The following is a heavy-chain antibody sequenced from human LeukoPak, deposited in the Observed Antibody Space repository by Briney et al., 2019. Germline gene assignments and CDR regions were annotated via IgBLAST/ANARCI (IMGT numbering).Heavy chain of an antibody. CDR1: GYTFTGYY. V-gene: IGHV1-8*02. CDR3: ARVVGYDYVWGSYDY. CDR2: MNPNSGNT. Sequence: ASVKVSCKASGYTFTGYYMHWVRQAPGQGLEWMGWMNPNSGNTGYAQKFQCRVTMTRNTSISTAYMELSSLRSEDTAVYYCARVVGYDYVWGSYDYWGQGTLVTVSS. J-gene: IGHJ4*02. D-gene: IGHD3-16*01.